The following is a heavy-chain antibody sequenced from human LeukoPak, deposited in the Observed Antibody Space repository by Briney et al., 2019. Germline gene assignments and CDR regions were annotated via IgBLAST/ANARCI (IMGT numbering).Heavy chain of an antibody. CDR3: ARDDGNRKWFDP. CDR2: ISSSSRTI. CDR1: GFTFSSYR. Sequence: GGSLRLSCAASGFTFSSYRMNWVRQAPGRGLEWVSYISSSSRTIYYADSVKGRFTISRDNAKNSLYLQMNSLRVEDTAVYYCARDDGNRKWFDPWGQGTLVTVSS. D-gene: IGHD2/OR15-2a*01. V-gene: IGHV3-48*01. J-gene: IGHJ5*02.